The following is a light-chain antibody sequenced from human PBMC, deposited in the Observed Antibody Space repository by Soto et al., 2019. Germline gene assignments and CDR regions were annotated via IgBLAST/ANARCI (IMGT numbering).Light chain of an antibody. V-gene: IGLV2-11*01. CDR3: CSYAGNKTVV. CDR1: SSDVGGYIY. Sequence: QSALTQPHSVSGSPGQSVTISCTGTSSDVGGYIYVSWYQQYPAKAPKVMIYDVSRRPSGVPDRFSGSKSGNTASLTISGLQAEDEAVYYCCSYAGNKTVVFGGGTKLTVL. J-gene: IGLJ3*02. CDR2: DVS.